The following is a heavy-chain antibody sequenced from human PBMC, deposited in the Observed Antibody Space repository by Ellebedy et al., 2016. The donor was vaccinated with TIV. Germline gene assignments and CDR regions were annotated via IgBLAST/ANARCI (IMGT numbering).Heavy chain of an antibody. D-gene: IGHD3-22*01. CDR1: GYTFTDYY. J-gene: IGHJ4*02. Sequence: AASVKVSCKASGYTFTDYYMHWVRQAPGQGLEWMGWINPNSADRNYAQQFQGRVTMTSDTSITTAYMDLSRLRSDDTAVYYCARVTVYDSSVPFDYWGQGTLVTVSS. V-gene: IGHV1-2*02. CDR2: INPNSADR. CDR3: ARVTVYDSSVPFDY.